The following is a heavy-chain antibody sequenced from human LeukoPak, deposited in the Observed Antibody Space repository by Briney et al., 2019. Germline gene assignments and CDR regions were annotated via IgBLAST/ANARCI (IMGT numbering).Heavy chain of an antibody. CDR2: MDYSGSA. CDR3: ARRKRGSGGPFDS. V-gene: IGHV4-59*08. J-gene: IGHJ4*01. D-gene: IGHD6-19*01. Sequence: PSETLSLTCTVSGGSISSNYWSWIRQPPGKGLEWIGYMDYSGSAAYNPSLRGRVTISIDTSKKQFSLEVTSVTAADTAVYFCARRKRGSGGPFDSWGHGTLVTVSS. CDR1: GGSISSNY.